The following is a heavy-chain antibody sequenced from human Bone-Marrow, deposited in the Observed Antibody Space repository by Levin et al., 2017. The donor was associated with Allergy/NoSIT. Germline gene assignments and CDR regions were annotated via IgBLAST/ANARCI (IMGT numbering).Heavy chain of an antibody. Sequence: SVKVSCKASGGTFSSYTISWVRQAPGQGLEWMGRIIPILGIANYAQKFQGRVTITADKSTSTAYMELSSLRSEDTAVYYCATHQSMVRGVIPYYYYYYMDVWGKGTTVTVSS. V-gene: IGHV1-69*02. CDR3: ATHQSMVRGVIPYYYYYYMDV. CDR2: IIPILGIA. J-gene: IGHJ6*03. D-gene: IGHD3-10*01. CDR1: GGTFSSYT.